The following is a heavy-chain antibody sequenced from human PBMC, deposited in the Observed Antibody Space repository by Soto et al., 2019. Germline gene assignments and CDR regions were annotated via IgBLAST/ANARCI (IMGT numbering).Heavy chain of an antibody. Sequence: QVQLVQSGAEVKKPGASVKVSCKASGYTFATYGLSWVLQAPGQGLEWMGGISAYNGNTNSAQKLQGRVTMTTDTSTSTAYMELRSLRSDDTAVYYCARDEGFGQLSCWGQGTLVTVSS. CDR3: ARDEGFGQLSC. D-gene: IGHD3-10*01. CDR2: ISAYNGNT. V-gene: IGHV1-18*01. J-gene: IGHJ4*02. CDR1: GYTFATYG.